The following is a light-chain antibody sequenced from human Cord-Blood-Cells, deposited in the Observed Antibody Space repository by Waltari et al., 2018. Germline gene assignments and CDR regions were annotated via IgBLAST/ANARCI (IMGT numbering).Light chain of an antibody. V-gene: IGLV2-8*01. CDR2: EVS. J-gene: IGLJ3*02. Sequence: QSALTQPPSPSRSPGQSVTISCPGTSSDVGGYKYVSWYQQHPGKAPKRMIYEVSKRPSGVPDRFSGSKSGNTASLTVSGLQAEDEAGYYCSSYAGSNNWVFGGGTKLTVL. CDR3: SSYAGSNNWV. CDR1: SSDVGGYKY.